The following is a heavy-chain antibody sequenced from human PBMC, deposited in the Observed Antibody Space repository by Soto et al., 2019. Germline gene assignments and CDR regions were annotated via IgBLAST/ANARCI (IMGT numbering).Heavy chain of an antibody. V-gene: IGHV2-5*01. CDR2: IHWNDDK. CDR3: AHTKDSSGFLTS. CDR1: GFSLSAYGVR. J-gene: IGHJ5*02. D-gene: IGHD3-22*01. Sequence: SCPTLVNPKQTLTLTCSFSGFSLSAYGVRVIWFRQPPGETLEWLALIHWNDDKRYSPYLKSRLTITKDTSKNQVVLTLTNLDPLDTGTYFCAHTKDSSGFLTSWGQGILVTVSS.